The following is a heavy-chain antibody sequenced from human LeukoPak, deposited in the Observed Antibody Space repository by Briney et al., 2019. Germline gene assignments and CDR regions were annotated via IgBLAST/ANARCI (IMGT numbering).Heavy chain of an antibody. CDR3: ARDSPVTAGPFDP. Sequence: PGRSLRLFCVASGITFSSFGMHWVRQAPGKGLEWVAFIWFDGSNEYYTDSVKGRFTISRDNSKKTLYLQMNSLRAEDTAVYYCARDSPVTAGPFDPWGQGTLVTVSS. CDR1: GITFSSFG. J-gene: IGHJ5*02. V-gene: IGHV3-33*01. CDR2: IWFDGSNE. D-gene: IGHD4-11*01.